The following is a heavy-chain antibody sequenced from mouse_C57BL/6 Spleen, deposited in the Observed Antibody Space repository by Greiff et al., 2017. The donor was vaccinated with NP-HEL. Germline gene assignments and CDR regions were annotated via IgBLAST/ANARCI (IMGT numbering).Heavy chain of an antibody. CDR3: ARFPYYYGSSYVFDY. D-gene: IGHD1-1*01. CDR2: IYPGSGST. Sequence: QVQLKQPGAELVKPGASVKMSCKASGYTFTSYWITWVKQRPGQGLEWIGDIYPGSGSTNYNEKFKSKATLTVDTSSSTAYMQLSSLTSEDSAVYYCARFPYYYGSSYVFDYWGQGTTLTVSS. CDR1: GYTFTSYW. V-gene: IGHV1-55*01. J-gene: IGHJ2*01.